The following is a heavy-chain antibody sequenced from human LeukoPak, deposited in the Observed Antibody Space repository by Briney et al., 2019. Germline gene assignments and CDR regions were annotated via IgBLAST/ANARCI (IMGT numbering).Heavy chain of an antibody. Sequence: GGSLRLSCAASGFTVSNNYMSWVRQAPGKGLEWVSVIYSGGTTYYADSVKGRFTISRDNSKNTLYLQMNSLRAEDTAVYYCARDPRVWGSYVLYYFDYWGQGTLVTVSS. V-gene: IGHV3-66*01. CDR2: IYSGGTT. D-gene: IGHD3-16*01. CDR3: ARDPRVWGSYVLYYFDY. J-gene: IGHJ4*02. CDR1: GFTVSNNY.